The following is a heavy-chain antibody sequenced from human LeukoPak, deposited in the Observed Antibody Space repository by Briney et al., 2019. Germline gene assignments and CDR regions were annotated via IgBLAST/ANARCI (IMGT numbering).Heavy chain of an antibody. Sequence: GGSLRLSCAASGFIFSNYGMHWVRQAPGKGLEWVAFIRYDGSNKYYADSVKGRFSISRDNSMNTLYLQMNSLRAEDTALYYCAKGSYCSSTSCYFGWFDPWGLGTLVTVSS. CDR3: AKGSYCSSTSCYFGWFDP. V-gene: IGHV3-30*02. D-gene: IGHD2-2*01. CDR2: IRYDGSNK. J-gene: IGHJ5*02. CDR1: GFIFSNYG.